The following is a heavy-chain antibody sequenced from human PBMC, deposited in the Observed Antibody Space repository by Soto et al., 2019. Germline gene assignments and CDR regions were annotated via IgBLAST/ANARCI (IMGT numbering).Heavy chain of an antibody. D-gene: IGHD1-26*01. CDR1: GFTFRSHA. CDR2: ISSNGGST. CDR3: AREGVGAIYDAFDI. Sequence: PGGSLRLSCAASGFTFRSHAMHWVRQAPGKGLEYVSSISSNGGSTYYANSVKGRFTISRDNSKNMLYLQMGSLRAEDMAVYYCAREGVGAIYDAFDIWGQGTMVTVSS. V-gene: IGHV3-64*01. J-gene: IGHJ3*02.